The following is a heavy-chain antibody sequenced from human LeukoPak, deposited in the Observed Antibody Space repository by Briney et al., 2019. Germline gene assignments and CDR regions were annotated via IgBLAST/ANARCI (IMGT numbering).Heavy chain of an antibody. CDR3: ARSVIYGMDV. V-gene: IGHV4-31*03. J-gene: IGHJ6*02. CDR2: IYYSGST. Sequence: SETLALTCTVSVGSISSGGYYWSWIRQHPGKGLEWIEYIYYSGSTYYNPSLKSRVTISVATSKTQFSLKLSSVTAAETAVYYCARSVIYGMDVWGQGTTVTVSS. D-gene: IGHD2-21*01. CDR1: VGSISSGGYY.